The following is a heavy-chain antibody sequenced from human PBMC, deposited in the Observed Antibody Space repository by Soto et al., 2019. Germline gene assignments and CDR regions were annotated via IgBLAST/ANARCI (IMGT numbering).Heavy chain of an antibody. CDR3: ARDLASSDNDDFYGMDG. V-gene: IGHV1-3*01. J-gene: IGHJ6*02. CDR1: GYTFTSYA. D-gene: IGHD4-17*01. CDR2: INADNGNT. Sequence: SVKVSCKASGYTFTSYAMHWVRQAPGQRLEWMGWINADNGNTKYSQKFQGRVTITWDTSASTAYMELNSLKSEDTAVYYCARDLASSDNDDFYGMDGWGQGTTVTVSS.